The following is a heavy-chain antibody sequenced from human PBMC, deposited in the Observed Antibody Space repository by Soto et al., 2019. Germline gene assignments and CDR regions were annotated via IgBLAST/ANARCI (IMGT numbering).Heavy chain of an antibody. CDR3: ATLPPRIVVSLLPIPT. J-gene: IGHJ5*02. CDR2: FFNGGNT. Sequence: SETLSLTCTVSGGSISSSTYYWGWMRQPPGKGLEWIGYFFNGGNTYYNPSLKSRVTISVDTSKNQFSLKLSSVAAADTAVYYCATLPPRIVVSLLPIPTWGQGILVTVSS. CDR1: GGSISSSTYY. D-gene: IGHD2-21*01. V-gene: IGHV4-39*07.